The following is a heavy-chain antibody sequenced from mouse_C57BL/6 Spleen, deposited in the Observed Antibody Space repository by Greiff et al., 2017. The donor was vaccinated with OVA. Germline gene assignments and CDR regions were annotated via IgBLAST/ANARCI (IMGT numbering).Heavy chain of an antibody. Sequence: SGPELVKPGASVKISCKASGYAFSSSWMNWVKQRPGKGLEWIGRIYPGDGDTNYNGKFKGKATLTADKSSSTAYMQLSSLTSEDSAVYFCARLIYYDYDFDYWGQGTTLTVSS. V-gene: IGHV1-82*01. CDR2: IYPGDGDT. D-gene: IGHD2-4*01. CDR1: GYAFSSSW. J-gene: IGHJ2*01. CDR3: ARLIYYDYDFDY.